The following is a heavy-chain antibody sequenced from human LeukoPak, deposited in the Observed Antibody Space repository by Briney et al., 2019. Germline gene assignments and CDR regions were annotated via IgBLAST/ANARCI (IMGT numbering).Heavy chain of an antibody. D-gene: IGHD3-10*01. J-gene: IGHJ5*02. V-gene: IGHV4-39*01. CDR3: ARGGHRRYYYTSGSAFDP. CDR2: IYYSGST. CDR1: GGSISSRSYS. Sequence: SETLSLTCTVSGGSISSRSYSWGWIRQPPGKGLEWIGTIYYSGSTSYNPSLKSRVTMSVDTSKNQFSLKLTSVTAADTAVYYCARGGHRRYYYTSGSAFDPWGQGTLVTVSS.